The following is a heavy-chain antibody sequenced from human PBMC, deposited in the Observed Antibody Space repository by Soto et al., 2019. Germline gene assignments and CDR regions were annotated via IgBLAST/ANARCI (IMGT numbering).Heavy chain of an antibody. V-gene: IGHV4-61*01. CDR1: GVSISSTSYY. CDR2: IYYSGST. Sequence: SETLSLTCTASGVSISSTSYYWSWIRQPPGKGLEWIGYIYYSGSTNYNPSLKSRVTISVDTSKNQFSLKLSSVTAADTAVYYCARLLFGAANWFDPWGQGTLVTVSS. D-gene: IGHD3-10*01. J-gene: IGHJ5*02. CDR3: ARLLFGAANWFDP.